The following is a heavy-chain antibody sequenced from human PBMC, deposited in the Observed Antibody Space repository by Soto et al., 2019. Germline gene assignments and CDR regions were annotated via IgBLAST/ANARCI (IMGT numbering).Heavy chain of an antibody. D-gene: IGHD2-15*01. J-gene: IGHJ4*02. V-gene: IGHV3-48*02. CDR1: GFSFSSYS. CDR2: ISSSSNSI. CDR3: AGPVGGSKASGVR. Sequence: EVQLVESGGGLVQPGGSLRLSCAASGFSFSSYSMNWVRQAPGSGPEWVSYISSSSNSIYYADSVKGRFTISRDNAKNPLQLQKSRLRDEATAVYYGAGPVGGSKASGVRWGQGTLVTVSS.